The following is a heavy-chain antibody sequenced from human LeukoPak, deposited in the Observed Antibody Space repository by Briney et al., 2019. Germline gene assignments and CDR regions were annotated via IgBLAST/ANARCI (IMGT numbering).Heavy chain of an antibody. D-gene: IGHD3-22*01. V-gene: IGHV3-21*01. CDR1: GFTFSSYS. Sequence: GGSLRLSCAASGFTFSSYSMNWVRQAPGKGLEWVSSISSSSSYIYYADSVKGRFTISRDNSKNTLYLQMNSLRAEDTAVYYCARRYYYDSSGYYYGYWGQGTLVTVSS. CDR2: ISSSSSYI. J-gene: IGHJ4*02. CDR3: ARRYYYDSSGYYYGY.